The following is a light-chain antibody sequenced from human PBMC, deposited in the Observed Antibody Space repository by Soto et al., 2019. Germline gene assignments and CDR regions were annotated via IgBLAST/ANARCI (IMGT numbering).Light chain of an antibody. Sequence: DIQMSQSPSSLSASVGDRVTITCRASQDIRDDLGWYQQKPGKAANRLIYAASSLQSGVPSRFSGSGSGTEFTLTISSPQPEDFATYYWLLHNSYPWTFGQGTKVDIK. CDR1: QDIRDD. V-gene: IGKV1-17*01. J-gene: IGKJ1*01. CDR2: AAS. CDR3: LLHNSYPWT.